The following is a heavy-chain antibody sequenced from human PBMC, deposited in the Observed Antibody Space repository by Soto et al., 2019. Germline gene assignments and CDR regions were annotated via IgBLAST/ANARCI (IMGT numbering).Heavy chain of an antibody. CDR1: GFTFSSYA. V-gene: IGHV3-30-3*01. J-gene: IGHJ6*02. CDR2: ISYDGSNK. CDR3: ARDYDFWSGSRKYYYYYGMDV. Sequence: GGSLSLSCAASGFTFSSYAMHWVRQAPGKGLEWVAVISYDGSNKYYADSVKGRFTISRDNSKNTLYLKMNSLRAEDTAVYYRARDYDFWSGSRKYYYYYGMDVWGQGTTVTVSS. D-gene: IGHD3-3*01.